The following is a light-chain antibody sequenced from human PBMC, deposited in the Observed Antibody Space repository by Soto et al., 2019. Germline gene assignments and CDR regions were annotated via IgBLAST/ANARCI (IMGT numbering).Light chain of an antibody. CDR2: AAS. V-gene: IGKV1-12*01. CDR3: QQANSFPPT. CDR1: QGISSW. Sequence: DIXMXHSPCSVSASXADRVSITSGASQGISSWLAWYQQKPGKAPKLLIYAASSLQSGVPSRFSGSGSGTDFTLTISSLQPEDFATYYCQQANSFPPTFGQGTRLEIK. J-gene: IGKJ5*01.